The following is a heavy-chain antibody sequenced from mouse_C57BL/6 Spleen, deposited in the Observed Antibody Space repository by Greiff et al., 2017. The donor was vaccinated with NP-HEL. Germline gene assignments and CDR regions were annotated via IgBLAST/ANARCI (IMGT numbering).Heavy chain of an antibody. CDR2: IYPGDGDT. V-gene: IGHV1-82*01. J-gene: IGHJ4*01. D-gene: IGHD2-2*01. Sequence: VQLQQSGPELVKPGASVKISCKASGYAFSSSWMNWVKQRPGKGLEWIGRIYPGDGDTNYNGKFKGKATLTADKSSSTAYMQLSSLASEDSAVYFCARWLRRAMDYWGQGTSVTVAS. CDR1: GYAFSSSW. CDR3: ARWLRRAMDY.